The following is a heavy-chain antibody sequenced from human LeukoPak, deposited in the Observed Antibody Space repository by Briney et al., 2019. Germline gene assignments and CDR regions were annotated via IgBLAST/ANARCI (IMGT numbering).Heavy chain of an antibody. V-gene: IGHV3-23*01. CDR1: GFTFSSYA. CDR2: ISGSGGST. Sequence: GGSLRLSCAASGFTFSSYAMSWVRQAPGKGLEWVSAISGSGGSTYYADSVKGRFTISRDNSKNTLYLQMNSLRAEDTAVYYCAKEGDSSSWYRNLPFDYWGQGTLVTVSS. D-gene: IGHD6-13*01. CDR3: AKEGDSSSWYRNLPFDY. J-gene: IGHJ4*02.